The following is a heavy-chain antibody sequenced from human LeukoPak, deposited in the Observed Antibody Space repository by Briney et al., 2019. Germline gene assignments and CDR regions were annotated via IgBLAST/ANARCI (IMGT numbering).Heavy chain of an antibody. CDR1: GFTFSSYW. Sequence: PGGSLRLSCAASGFTFSSYWMSWVRQAPGKGLVWVSRINFDGSSTTYADSVKGRFTISRDNARNTLYLQMNSLRAEDTAVYYCASSGYQAGADAFDIWGQGTMVTVSS. D-gene: IGHD3-22*01. CDR3: ASSGYQAGADAFDI. J-gene: IGHJ3*02. V-gene: IGHV3-74*03. CDR2: INFDGSST.